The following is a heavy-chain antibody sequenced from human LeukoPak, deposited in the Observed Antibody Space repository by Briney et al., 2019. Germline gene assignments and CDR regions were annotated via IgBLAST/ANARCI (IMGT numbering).Heavy chain of an antibody. CDR3: ARVVTMVRGVITNYYYYYMDV. CDR1: GYTFTSCG. D-gene: IGHD3-10*01. CDR2: ISAYNGNT. J-gene: IGHJ6*03. V-gene: IGHV1-18*01. Sequence: ASVKVSCKASGYTFTSCGISWVRQAPGQGLEWMGWISAYNGNTNYAQKLQGGVTMTTDTSTSTAYMELRSLRSDDTAVYYCARVVTMVRGVITNYYYYYMDVWGKGTTVTVSS.